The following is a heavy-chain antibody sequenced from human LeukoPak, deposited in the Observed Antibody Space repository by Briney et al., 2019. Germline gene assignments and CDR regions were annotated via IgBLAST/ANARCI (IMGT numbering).Heavy chain of an antibody. CDR3: ARDRKYYYHMDV. CDR1: GGSFNDYY. D-gene: IGHD1-14*01. CDR2: INHSGST. J-gene: IGHJ6*03. Sequence: SETLSLTCAVYGGSFNDYYWTWIRQPPGKGLEWIGEINHSGSTNYNPSLKSRVTISVDTSKNQFSLKLSSVTAADTAVYYCARDRKYYYHMDVWGKGTTVTVSS. V-gene: IGHV4-34*01.